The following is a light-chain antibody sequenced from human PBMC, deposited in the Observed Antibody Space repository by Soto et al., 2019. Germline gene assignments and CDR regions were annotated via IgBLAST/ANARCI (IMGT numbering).Light chain of an antibody. CDR3: QAWDTGTQSDV. CDR2: LNSDGSH. Sequence: QAVVTQSPSASASLGASVKLTCTLSSGHSSYAIAWHQQQPEKGPRYLMKLNSDGSHRKGDGIPDRFSGSSSGAERYLAISSLHSEDEADYYCQAWDTGTQSDVLGTGTKVTVL. J-gene: IGLJ1*01. V-gene: IGLV4-69*01. CDR1: SGHSSYA.